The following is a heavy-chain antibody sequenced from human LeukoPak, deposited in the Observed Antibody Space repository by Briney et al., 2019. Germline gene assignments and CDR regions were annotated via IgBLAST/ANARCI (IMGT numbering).Heavy chain of an antibody. D-gene: IGHD6-13*01. V-gene: IGHV4-4*02. CDR1: GGSISSSNW. J-gene: IGHJ5*02. Sequence: PSETLSLTCAVSGGSISSSNWWSWVRQPPGKGLEWIGEIYHSGSTNYNPSLKSRVTISVDKSKNQFSLKLSSVTAADTAAYYCARVPGGIAAAGTRVPRVWFDPWGQGTLVTVSS. CDR2: IYHSGST. CDR3: ARVPGGIAAAGTRVPRVWFDP.